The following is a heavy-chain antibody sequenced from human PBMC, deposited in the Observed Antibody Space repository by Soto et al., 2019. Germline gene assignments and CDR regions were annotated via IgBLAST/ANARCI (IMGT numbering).Heavy chain of an antibody. D-gene: IGHD5-12*01. V-gene: IGHV3-49*04. CDR3: TRENSGYDSRYYYGMDV. CDR2: IRSKAYGGTT. Sequence: PGGSLRLSCTASGFTFGDYAMSWVRQAPGKGLEWVGFIRSKAYGGTTEYAASVKGRFTISRDDSKSIAYLQMNSLKTEDTAVYYCTRENSGYDSRYYYGMDVWGQGTTVTVSS. J-gene: IGHJ6*02. CDR1: GFTFGDYA.